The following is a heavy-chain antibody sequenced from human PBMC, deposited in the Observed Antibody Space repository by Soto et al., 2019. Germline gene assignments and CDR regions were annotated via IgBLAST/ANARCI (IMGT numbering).Heavy chain of an antibody. CDR3: ARVAEWSNFDY. V-gene: IGHV4-30-4*01. CDR2: IYYSGST. Sequence: ASETLSLTCTVSGGSISSGDYYWSWIRQPPGKGLEWIGYIYYSGSTYYNPSLKSRVTISVDTSKNQFSLKLSSVTAADTAVYYCARVAEWSNFDYWGQGTLVTVSS. J-gene: IGHJ4*02. D-gene: IGHD3-3*01. CDR1: GGSISSGDYY.